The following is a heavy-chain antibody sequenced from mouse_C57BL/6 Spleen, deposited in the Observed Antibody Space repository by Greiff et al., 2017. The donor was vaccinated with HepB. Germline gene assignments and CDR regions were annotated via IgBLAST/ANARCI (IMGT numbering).Heavy chain of an antibody. Sequence: QVHVKQSGAELVKPGASVKLSCKASGYTFTSYWMHWVKQRPGQGLEWIGMIHPNSGSTNYNEKFKSKATLTVDKSSSTAYMQLSSLTSEDSAVYYCARYSQNFDYWGQGTTLTVSS. V-gene: IGHV1-64*01. CDR3: ARYSQNFDY. CDR1: GYTFTSYW. CDR2: IHPNSGST. J-gene: IGHJ2*01.